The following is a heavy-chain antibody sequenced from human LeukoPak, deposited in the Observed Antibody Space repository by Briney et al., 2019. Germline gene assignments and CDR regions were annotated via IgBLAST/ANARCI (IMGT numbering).Heavy chain of an antibody. Sequence: GGSLRLSCAASGFTFSNYWMSWVRQAPGKGLEWVANIKQDGSEEVYVDSAKGRFTISRDNAKNSLFLQMNTLRAEDTAVYYCARDPYSSTRSYGMDVWGQGTTVTVSS. CDR3: ARDPYSSTRSYGMDV. CDR1: GFTFSNYW. J-gene: IGHJ6*02. V-gene: IGHV3-7*05. CDR2: IKQDGSEE. D-gene: IGHD6-13*01.